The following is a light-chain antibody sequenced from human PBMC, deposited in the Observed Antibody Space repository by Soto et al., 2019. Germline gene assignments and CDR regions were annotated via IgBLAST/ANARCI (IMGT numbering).Light chain of an antibody. CDR3: NSYAGSNVYV. Sequence: QSALTQPPSASGSPGQSVTISCTGTSSDVGGYNYVSWYQQHPGKAPKLMIYEVSKRPSGVPDRFSGYKSGNTASLTVSGLQAEDEADYYCNSYAGSNVYVFGTGTKLTVL. CDR2: EVS. V-gene: IGLV2-8*01. CDR1: SSDVGGYNY. J-gene: IGLJ1*01.